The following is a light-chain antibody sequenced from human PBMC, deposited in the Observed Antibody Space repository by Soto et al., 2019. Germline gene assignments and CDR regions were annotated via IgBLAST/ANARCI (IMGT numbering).Light chain of an antibody. V-gene: IGKV3-15*01. CDR2: GAS. CDR3: QQYNNWPKYT. Sequence: EIVMTQSPATLSVSPGERATLSCRASQSVSSNLAWYQQKPGQAPRLLIYGASTRATGIPARFSGSGSGTEFTLTISSLQSEDCAVYYWQQYNNWPKYTYGQGTKLEIK. J-gene: IGKJ2*01. CDR1: QSVSSN.